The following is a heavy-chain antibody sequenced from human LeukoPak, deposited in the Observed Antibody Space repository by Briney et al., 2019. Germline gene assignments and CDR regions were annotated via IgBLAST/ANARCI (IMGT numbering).Heavy chain of an antibody. CDR1: GGTFISYA. V-gene: IGHV1-69*05. CDR3: ATVCNPDYYFDY. Sequence: GASVKVSCKASGGTFISYAISWVRQAPGQGLEWMGGIIPIFGTANYAQKFQGRVTMTRDTSTSTVYMELSSLRSEDTAVYYCATVCNPDYYFDYWGQGTLVTVSS. J-gene: IGHJ4*02. CDR2: IIPIFGTA. D-gene: IGHD1-14*01.